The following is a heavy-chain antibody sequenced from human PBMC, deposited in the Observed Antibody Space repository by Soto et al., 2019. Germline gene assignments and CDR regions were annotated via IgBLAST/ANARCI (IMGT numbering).Heavy chain of an antibody. V-gene: IGHV1-3*01. D-gene: IGHD3-9*01. CDR3: ARNQGLGFDP. J-gene: IGHJ5*02. Sequence: ASVKVSCKTSGYTFTSYAMHWVRLAPGQRLEWMGWINAGNGNTKYSQKFQGRVTMTRDTFTSTAYMELCSLRSEDTAVYYCARNQGLGFDPWGQGTLVTVSS. CDR2: INAGNGNT. CDR1: GYTFTSYA.